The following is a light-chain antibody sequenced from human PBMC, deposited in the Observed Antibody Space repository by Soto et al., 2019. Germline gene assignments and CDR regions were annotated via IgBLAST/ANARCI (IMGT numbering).Light chain of an antibody. CDR3: QQLRMYPST. CDR2: AAS. V-gene: IGKV1-9*01. J-gene: IGKJ4*01. Sequence: IQLTQSPSSLSASVGDRVTITCRASQDIAIYLAWYQQKPGEAPTLLIYAASPLYGGVPSRFSGSGSGTDFALTITSLQAEDFDTYYCQQLRMYPSTFGGGTKVEIK. CDR1: QDIAIY.